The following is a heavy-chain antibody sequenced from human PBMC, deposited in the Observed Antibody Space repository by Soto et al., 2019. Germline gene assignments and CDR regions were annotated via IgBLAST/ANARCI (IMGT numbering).Heavy chain of an antibody. V-gene: IGHV4-4*07. J-gene: IGHJ5*02. CDR2: IYSSGST. Sequence: SETLSLTCTVTGGTLSGYYWTWIRQSAGGGLEWIGRIYSSGSTNYNPSLKSRVTISLDTSMSHFSLRLRSVSAADTAVYYCARGQRFSDWFDPWGQGTLVTVAS. D-gene: IGHD3-3*01. CDR3: ARGQRFSDWFDP. CDR1: GGTLSGYY.